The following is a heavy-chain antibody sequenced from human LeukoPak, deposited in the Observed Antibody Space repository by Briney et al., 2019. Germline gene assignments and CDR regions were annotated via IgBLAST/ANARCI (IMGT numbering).Heavy chain of an antibody. Sequence: RTGGSLRLSCAASGFTFDDYGMSWVRQAPGKGLEWVSGINWNGGSTGYADSVKGRFTISRDNAKNSLYLQMNSLRAEDTAVYYCAKAQYSSSWYAFDYWGQGTLVTVSS. CDR1: GFTFDDYG. D-gene: IGHD6-13*01. V-gene: IGHV3-20*04. CDR2: INWNGGST. J-gene: IGHJ4*02. CDR3: AKAQYSSSWYAFDY.